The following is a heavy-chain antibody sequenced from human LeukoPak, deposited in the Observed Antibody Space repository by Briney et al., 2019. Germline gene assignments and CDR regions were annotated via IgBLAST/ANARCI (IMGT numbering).Heavy chain of an antibody. Sequence: PGGSLRLSCAASGFTFSSYAMRWVRQAPGKGLEWVSAISGSGGSTYYADTAKGRFTISRDNSKNTLYLQMNSLRAEGTAVYCCAKGASYYYGSGSKGSLDYWGQGTLVTVSS. V-gene: IGHV3-23*01. CDR2: ISGSGGST. CDR3: AKGASYYYGSGSKGSLDY. J-gene: IGHJ4*02. CDR1: GFTFSSYA. D-gene: IGHD3-10*01.